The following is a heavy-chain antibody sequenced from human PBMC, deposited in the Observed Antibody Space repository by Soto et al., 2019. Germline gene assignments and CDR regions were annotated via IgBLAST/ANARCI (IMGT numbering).Heavy chain of an antibody. CDR3: ARGPASKDY. CDR1: GGSFSGYY. Sequence: SETLSLTCAVYGGSFSGYYWSWIRQPPGKGLEWIGEINHSGGTNYNPSHKSRVTISVDTSKNQFSLKLSSVTAADTAVYYCARGPASKDYWGEGTLVTVSS. J-gene: IGHJ4*02. CDR2: INHSGGT. D-gene: IGHD2-2*01. V-gene: IGHV4-34*01.